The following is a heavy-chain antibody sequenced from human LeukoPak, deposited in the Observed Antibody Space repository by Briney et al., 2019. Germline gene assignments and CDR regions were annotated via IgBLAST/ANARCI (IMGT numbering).Heavy chain of an antibody. V-gene: IGHV4-59*08. Sequence: SETLSLTCTVSGGSISSYYWSWIRQPPGKGLEWIGYIYYSGSTNYNPPLKSRVTISVDTSKNQFSLKLSSVTAADTAVYYCASGYSGYDPFFDYWGQGTLVTVSS. CDR3: ASGYSGYDPFFDY. CDR1: GGSISSYY. J-gene: IGHJ4*02. D-gene: IGHD5-12*01. CDR2: IYYSGST.